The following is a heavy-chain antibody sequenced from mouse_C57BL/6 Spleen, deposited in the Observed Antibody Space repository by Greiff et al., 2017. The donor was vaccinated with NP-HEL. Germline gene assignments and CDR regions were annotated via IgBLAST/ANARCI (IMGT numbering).Heavy chain of an antibody. CDR3: ASVSTVVAHWYFDV. CDR1: GFTFSDYG. V-gene: IGHV5-17*01. Sequence: EVQLVESGGGLVKPGGSLKLSCAASGFTFSDYGMHWVRQAPEKGLEWVAYISSGSSTIYYADTVKGRFTISRDNAKNTLFLQLTRLRSEDTAMYYCASVSTVVAHWYFDVWGTGTTVTVSS. D-gene: IGHD1-1*01. CDR2: ISSGSSTI. J-gene: IGHJ1*03.